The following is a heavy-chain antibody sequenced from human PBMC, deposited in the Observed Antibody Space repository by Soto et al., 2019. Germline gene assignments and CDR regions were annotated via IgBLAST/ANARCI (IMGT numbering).Heavy chain of an antibody. CDR1: DDSISGYF. CDR3: AAAAAGIGWFDP. J-gene: IGHJ5*02. V-gene: IGHV4-59*08. CDR2: IYYSGTT. D-gene: IGHD6-13*01. Sequence: SETLSLTCNVSDDSISGYFWNWIRQPPGRGLEWIGYIYYSGTTNYNPSLKSRVTISVDTSKNQFSLKLSSVTAADTAVYYCAAAAAGIGWFDPWGQGTLVTVSS.